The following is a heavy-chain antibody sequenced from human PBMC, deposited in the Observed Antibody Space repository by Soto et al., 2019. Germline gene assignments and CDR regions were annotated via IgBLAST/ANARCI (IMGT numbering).Heavy chain of an antibody. CDR2: INPNSGAT. D-gene: IGHD1-26*01. V-gene: IGHV1-2*02. CDR3: TRVPPTSDAFDI. Sequence: QVQLVQSGAEVKKPGASVKVSCKASGYTFTGYFVHWVRQAPAQGLEWMGWINPNSGATNYAQKFQGRVTITRDTSINTAYMEVRNLRSDDTAIYYCTRVPPTSDAFDIWGQGTMVTVSS. CDR1: GYTFTGYF. J-gene: IGHJ3*02.